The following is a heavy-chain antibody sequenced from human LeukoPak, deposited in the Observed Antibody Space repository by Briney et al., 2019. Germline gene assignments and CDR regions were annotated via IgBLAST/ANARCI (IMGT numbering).Heavy chain of an antibody. CDR1: GGSMTENY. CDR2: VHSSGGT. V-gene: IGHV4-59*08. Sequence: SETLSLTCTVSGGSMTENYWAWIRQPPGKRLEWIGYVHSSGGTKYNPSLKSRVTVSIDMSKNQFSLSLRSVTAADTASYYCARLAHCGGDCYDRPHWFDPWGQGSLVTVSS. J-gene: IGHJ5*02. CDR3: ARLAHCGGDCYDRPHWFDP. D-gene: IGHD2-21*02.